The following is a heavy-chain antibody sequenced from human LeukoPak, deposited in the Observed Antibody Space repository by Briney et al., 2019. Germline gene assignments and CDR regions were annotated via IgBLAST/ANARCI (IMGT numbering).Heavy chain of an antibody. CDR3: ARDRYSNSFYYYYAMDV. V-gene: IGHV4-34*01. CDR1: GGSFSGHY. CDR2: INHRGST. J-gene: IGHJ6*02. D-gene: IGHD4-11*01. Sequence: TETLSLTCAVFGGSFSGHYWSWIRQPPGKGLEWIGEINHRGSTTYNPSLKSRVTISVDTSKSQFSLKLSSLTAADTAVYYCARDRYSNSFYYYYAMDVWGQGTTVTVSS.